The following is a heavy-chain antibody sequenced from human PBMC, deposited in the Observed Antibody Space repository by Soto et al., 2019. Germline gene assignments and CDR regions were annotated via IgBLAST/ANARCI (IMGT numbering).Heavy chain of an antibody. CDR2: IYSGGST. J-gene: IGHJ4*02. CDR1: GFTVSSNY. V-gene: IGHV3-53*01. Sequence: EVQLVESGGGLIQPGGSLRLSCAASGFTVSSNYMSWVRQAPGKGLEWVSVIYSGGSTYYADSVKGRFTISRDNSKNTLFLQINGLGAEDRAVYYGARYPFGWGTYWGQGPLVTVPS. D-gene: IGHD3-10*01. CDR3: ARYPFGWGTY.